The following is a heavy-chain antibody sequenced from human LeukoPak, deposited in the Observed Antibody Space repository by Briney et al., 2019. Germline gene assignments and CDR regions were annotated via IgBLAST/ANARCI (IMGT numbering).Heavy chain of an antibody. J-gene: IGHJ2*01. CDR3: AKDFSSSSLGSWYFDL. V-gene: IGHV3-30*02. CDR1: GFTFSDYG. D-gene: IGHD6-13*01. Sequence: GGSLRLSCAASGFTFSDYGMHWVRQAPGKGLEWVAFIRYDASNKYYGDSVKGRFTVSRDNVKNTLYLQMNSLRTEDTAVYYCAKDFSSSSLGSWYFDLWGRGALVTVYS. CDR2: IRYDASNK.